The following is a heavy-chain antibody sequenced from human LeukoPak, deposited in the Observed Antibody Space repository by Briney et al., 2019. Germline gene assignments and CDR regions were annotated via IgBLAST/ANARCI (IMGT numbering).Heavy chain of an antibody. V-gene: IGHV1-18*04. CDR2: ISAYNGNT. J-gene: IGHJ6*03. CDR3: ARVSPDYYYYMDV. D-gene: IGHD2/OR15-2a*01. CDR1: GYTFTGYY. Sequence: GASVKVSCKASGYTFTGYYMHWVRQAPGQGLEWMGWISAYNGNTNYAQKLQGRVTMTTDTSTSTAYMELRSLRSDDTAVYYCARVSPDYYYYMDVWGKGTTVTVSS.